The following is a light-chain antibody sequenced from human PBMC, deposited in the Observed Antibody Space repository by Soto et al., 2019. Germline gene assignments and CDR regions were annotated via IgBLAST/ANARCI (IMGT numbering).Light chain of an antibody. V-gene: IGKV3-11*01. CDR1: QSVSSY. CDR3: QQRSHWPLMST. CDR2: GAS. Sequence: EIVLTQSPATLSLSPGERATLSCRASQSVSSYLAWYQQKPGQAPRLLIYGASNRATGIPARFSGSGSGTDFTLTISSLESEDFAVYYCQQRSHWPLMSTFGQGTKLEIK. J-gene: IGKJ2*01.